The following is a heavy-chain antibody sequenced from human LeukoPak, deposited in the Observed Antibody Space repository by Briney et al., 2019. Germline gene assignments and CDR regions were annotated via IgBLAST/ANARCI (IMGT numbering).Heavy chain of an antibody. V-gene: IGHV3-33*06. J-gene: IGHJ4*02. D-gene: IGHD3-22*01. Sequence: GRSLRLSCAASGFTFSSYGMHWVRQAPGKGLEWVAVIWYDGSNKYYADSVKGRFTISRDNSKNTLYLQMNSLRAEDTAVYYCAKDPYDSSGYYYDGPPDYWGQGTLVTVSS. CDR2: IWYDGSNK. CDR3: AKDPYDSSGYYYDGPPDY. CDR1: GFTFSSYG.